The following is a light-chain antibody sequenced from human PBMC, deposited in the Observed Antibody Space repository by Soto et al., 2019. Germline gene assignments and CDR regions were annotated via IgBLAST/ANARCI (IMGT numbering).Light chain of an antibody. J-gene: IGKJ1*01. CDR1: QGIRND. V-gene: IGKV1-6*01. CDR3: LQDINYPWT. Sequence: IQMTQTPSSLSASVGDRVIITCRASQGIRNDLGWYQQKPGKAPKLLIYAASNLQSGVPPRFSGSGSGTDFTLAISSLQPEDSATYYCLQDINYPWTFGQGTKVDNK. CDR2: AAS.